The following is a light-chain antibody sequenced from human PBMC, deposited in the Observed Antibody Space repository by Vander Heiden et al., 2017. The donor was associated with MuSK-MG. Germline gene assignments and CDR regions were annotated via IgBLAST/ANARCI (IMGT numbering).Light chain of an antibody. Sequence: DFQMTQSPSSLSASVGDRVTITCRASQGISNYLAWYQQKPGKVPKLLIYAASTLQSGVPSRFSGSGSGTDFTLTISSLQPEDVATYYCQKYNSAPRALTFGGGTKVEIK. CDR3: QKYNSAPRALT. CDR1: QGISNY. J-gene: IGKJ4*01. V-gene: IGKV1-27*01. CDR2: AAS.